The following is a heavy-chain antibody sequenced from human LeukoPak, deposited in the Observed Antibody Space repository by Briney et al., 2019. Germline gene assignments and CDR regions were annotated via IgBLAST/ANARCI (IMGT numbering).Heavy chain of an antibody. J-gene: IGHJ6*03. CDR2: INPSGGST. CDR3: ARPHTFNEKWEPPAEDYYYYMDV. Sequence: ASVKVSCKASGYTFTSYYMHWVRQAPGQGLEWMGIINPSGGSTSYAQKFQGRVTMTRDTSTSTVYMELSSLRSEDTAVYYCARPHTFNEKWEPPAEDYYYYMDVWGKGTTVTVSS. V-gene: IGHV1-46*01. D-gene: IGHD1-26*01. CDR1: GYTFTSYY.